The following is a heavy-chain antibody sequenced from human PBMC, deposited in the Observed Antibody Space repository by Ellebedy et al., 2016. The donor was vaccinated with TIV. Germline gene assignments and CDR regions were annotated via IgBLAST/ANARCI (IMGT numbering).Heavy chain of an antibody. CDR2: IWYDGSNK. Sequence: GGSLRLXXAASGFTFSSYGMHWVRQAPGKGLEWVAVIWYDGSNKYYADSVKGRFTISRDNSRNTLYLQMNSLRAEDTAVYYCGRDRSSSYFDYWGQGTLVTVSS. CDR3: GRDRSSSYFDY. D-gene: IGHD1-7*01. V-gene: IGHV3-33*01. J-gene: IGHJ4*02. CDR1: GFTFSSYG.